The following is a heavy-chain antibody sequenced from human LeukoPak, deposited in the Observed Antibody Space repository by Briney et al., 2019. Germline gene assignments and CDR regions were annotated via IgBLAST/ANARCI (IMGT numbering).Heavy chain of an antibody. J-gene: IGHJ4*02. V-gene: IGHV4-34*01. Sequence: SETLSLTCAVYGGSFSGYYWSWIRQPPGKGLEWIGEINHSGSTNYNPSLKSRVTISVDTSKNQFSLKLSSATAADTAVYYCARVVSGSYRLDYWGQGTLVTVSS. CDR2: INHSGST. CDR3: ARVVSGSYRLDY. D-gene: IGHD1-26*01. CDR1: GGSFSGYY.